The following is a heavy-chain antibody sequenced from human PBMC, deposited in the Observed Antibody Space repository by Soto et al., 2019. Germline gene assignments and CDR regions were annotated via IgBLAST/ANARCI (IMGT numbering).Heavy chain of an antibody. CDR1: GYTFSNYG. CDR2: ISGYNVNT. J-gene: IGHJ5*01. Sequence: QVQLVQSGVEVKKPGASVKVSCKASGYTFSNYGISWVRQTPGQGLEWMGWISGYNVNTKYAPKFQGRVTMTKDTSTNTAYMEVRSLRSDDSAVYYCARSDVGSCYSGAFCWFDSWGQGTLVTVSS. V-gene: IGHV1-18*01. CDR3: ARSDVGSCYSGAFCWFDS. D-gene: IGHD2-15*01.